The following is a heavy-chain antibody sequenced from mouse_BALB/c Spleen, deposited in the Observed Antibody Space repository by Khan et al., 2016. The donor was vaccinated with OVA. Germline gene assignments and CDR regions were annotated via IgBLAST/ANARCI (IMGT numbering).Heavy chain of an antibody. CDR3: ACYGYWYFDV. V-gene: IGHV9-3-1*01. CDR2: INTYTGEP. CDR1: GYTFTNYG. D-gene: IGHD1-1*02. Sequence: QIQLVQSGPELKKPGETVKISCKASGYTFTNYGMNWVKQAPGKGLKWMGWINTYTGEPTYADDFKGRIAFSLETSASPAYLQINNLKNEDTASYFCACYGYWYFDVWGAGTMVTVSS. J-gene: IGHJ1*01.